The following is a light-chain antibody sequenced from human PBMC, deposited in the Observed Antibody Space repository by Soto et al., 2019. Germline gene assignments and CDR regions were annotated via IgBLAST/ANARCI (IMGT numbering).Light chain of an antibody. J-gene: IGKJ5*01. CDR3: QQYSTYPIT. CDR2: KAS. V-gene: IGKV1-5*03. Sequence: DIQMTPSPSTLSASVGDRVTINCRASQSVTTWLAWYQQKPGKAPKLLIYKASNLESGLPSRFTGSGSGTEFTLTISSLQSDDFATDYCQQYSTYPITFGQGTRLEIK. CDR1: QSVTTW.